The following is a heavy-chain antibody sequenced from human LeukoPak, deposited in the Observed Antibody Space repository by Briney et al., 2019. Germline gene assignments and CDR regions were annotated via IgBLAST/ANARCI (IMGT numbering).Heavy chain of an antibody. CDR2: IYYSGNT. D-gene: IGHD3-10*01. CDR1: GGSISSYY. V-gene: IGHV4-59*01. J-gene: IGHJ5*02. Sequence: SSETLSLTCTVSGGSISSYYWSWSRQPPGKGLEWIGYIYYSGNTNYNSSLESRVTISVDTSKNQFSLRLNSVTAADTAVYYCVRGRAWFDPWGQGALVADSS. CDR3: VRGRAWFDP.